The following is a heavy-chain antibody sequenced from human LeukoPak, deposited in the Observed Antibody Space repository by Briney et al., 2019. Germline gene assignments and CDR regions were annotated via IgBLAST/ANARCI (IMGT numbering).Heavy chain of an antibody. CDR1: GGTFSSYA. CDR3: ARDPYPIGGATPGHFDY. D-gene: IGHD1-26*01. CDR2: IIPIFGTA. V-gene: IGHV1-69*05. Sequence: SVKVSCKASGGTFSSYAISWVRQAPGQGLEWMGGIIPIFGTANYAQKFQGRVTMTRDTSTSTVYMELSSLRSEDTAVYYCARDPYPIGGATPGHFDYWGQGTLVTVSS. J-gene: IGHJ4*02.